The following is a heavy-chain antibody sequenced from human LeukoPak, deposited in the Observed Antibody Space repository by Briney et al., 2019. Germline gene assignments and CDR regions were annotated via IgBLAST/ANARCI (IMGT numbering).Heavy chain of an antibody. V-gene: IGHV7-4-1*02. CDR3: ARDSSGWPNDRYFDL. CDR1: GYTFTSYA. CDR2: INTNTGNP. Sequence: ASVKVSCKASGYTFTSYAMNWVRQAPGQGLEWMGWINTNTGNPTYAQGFTGRFVFSLDTSVSTAYLQISSLKAEDTAVYYCARDSSGWPNDRYFDLWGRGTLVTVSS. D-gene: IGHD6-19*01. J-gene: IGHJ2*01.